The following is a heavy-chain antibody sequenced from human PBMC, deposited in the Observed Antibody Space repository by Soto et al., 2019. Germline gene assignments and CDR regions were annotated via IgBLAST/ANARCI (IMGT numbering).Heavy chain of an antibody. CDR1: GASLSRYY. D-gene: IGHD1-26*01. CDR2: IYATGDT. CDR3: VRDGTKNLRDRFEP. J-gene: IGHJ5*02. Sequence: SETLSLTCNVSGASLSRYYWSWIRQPPGKGLEWIGRIYATGDTDYNPSLKSRISMSVDMSKKQFSLTLRSVTAADMAIYYCVRDGTKNLRDRFEPWGRGILVTVSS. V-gene: IGHV4-4*07.